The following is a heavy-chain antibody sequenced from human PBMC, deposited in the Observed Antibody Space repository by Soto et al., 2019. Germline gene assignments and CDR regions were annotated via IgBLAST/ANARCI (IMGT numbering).Heavy chain of an antibody. CDR3: AKSTYADPNNLATTPS. D-gene: IGHD1-1*01. J-gene: IGHJ4*02. CDR2: ISGSGGST. CDR1: GFTFSSHA. V-gene: IGHV3-23*01. Sequence: EVQLLESGGGSAQPGGSLRLSCVASGFTFSSHAMSWVRQAPGNGLAWVSAISGSGGSTYYADSAKGRFTISRDNSKNTVYLQINSLRAEDTAVYHCAKSTYADPNNLATTPSWGQGTLVTVSS.